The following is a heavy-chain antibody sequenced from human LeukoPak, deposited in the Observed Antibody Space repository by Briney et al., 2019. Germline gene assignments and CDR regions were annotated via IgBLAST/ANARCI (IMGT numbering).Heavy chain of an antibody. CDR1: GYSISSGYY. V-gene: IGHV4-38-2*02. Sequence: PSETLSLTCTVSGYSISSGYYWGWIRQPPGKGLEWIGRLYHSGSTYYNPSLKSRVTISVDPSKNQFSLKLSSVTAADTAVYYCARGELGTYDYWGQGTLVTVSS. CDR3: ARGELGTYDY. CDR2: LYHSGST. J-gene: IGHJ4*02. D-gene: IGHD1-7*01.